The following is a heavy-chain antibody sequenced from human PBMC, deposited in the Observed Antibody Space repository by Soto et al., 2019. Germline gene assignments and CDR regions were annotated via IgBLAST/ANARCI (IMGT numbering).Heavy chain of an antibody. CDR1: GGSISSGDYY. J-gene: IGHJ3*02. Sequence: QVQLQESGPGLVKPSQTLSLTCTVSGGSISSGDYYWSWIRQPPGKGLEWIGYIYYSGSTYYNPSLKSRVXXAXDXXKNQYSLKLRSVTAADTDVYYCARWGVRYDDAFDIWGQGTMVTVSS. CDR2: IYYSGST. CDR3: ARWGVRYDDAFDI. D-gene: IGHD3-16*01. V-gene: IGHV4-30-4*01.